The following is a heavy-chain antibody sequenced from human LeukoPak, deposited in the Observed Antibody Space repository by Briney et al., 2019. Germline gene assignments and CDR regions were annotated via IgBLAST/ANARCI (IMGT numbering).Heavy chain of an antibody. J-gene: IGHJ4*02. D-gene: IGHD5-18*01. CDR2: FYSDGST. CDR3: AKDTAMVPDFDY. Sequence: GGSLRLSCSVSGFTVSTNYMSWVRQAPGKGLEWVSVFYSDGSTYYADSVKGRFTISRDNSKNTLYLQMHSLRAEDTAVYYCAKDTAMVPDFDYWGQGTLVTVSS. CDR1: GFTVSTNY. V-gene: IGHV3-66*01.